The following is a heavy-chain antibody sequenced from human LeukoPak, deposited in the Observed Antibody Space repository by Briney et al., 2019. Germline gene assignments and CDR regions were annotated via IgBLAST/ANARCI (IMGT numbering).Heavy chain of an antibody. CDR2: ISGSGQTT. D-gene: IGHD5/OR15-5a*01. CDR1: GFSLSAHP. V-gene: IGHV3-23*01. Sequence: GGSLRLSCTASGFSLSAHPMSWVRQGPGKSLEWVSVISGSGQTTYYADSVKGRFTVSKDNSKNTVYLQMSSLRADDTAVYYCAKEKVYRVFDHWGQGTLVTVSS. CDR3: AKEKVYRVFDH. J-gene: IGHJ4*02.